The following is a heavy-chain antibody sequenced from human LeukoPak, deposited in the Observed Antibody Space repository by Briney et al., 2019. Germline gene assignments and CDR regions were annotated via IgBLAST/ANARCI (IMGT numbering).Heavy chain of an antibody. D-gene: IGHD3-16*01. CDR2: ISGSGGST. J-gene: IGHJ5*02. CDR3: ARDRRETMITFGGVMTAGWFDP. V-gene: IGHV3-23*01. CDR1: GFTFSSYA. Sequence: GGSLRLSCVVSGFTFSSYAMSWVRQAPGKGLEWVSGISGSGGSTYYADSVKGRFTISRDNTKNTLYLQMNSLRAEDTAVYYCARDRRETMITFGGVMTAGWFDPWGQGTLVTVSS.